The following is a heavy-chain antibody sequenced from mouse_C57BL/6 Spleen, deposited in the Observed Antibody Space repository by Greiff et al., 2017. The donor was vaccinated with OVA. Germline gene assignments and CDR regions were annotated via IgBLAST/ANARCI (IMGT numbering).Heavy chain of an antibody. Sequence: VQLQESDAELVKPGASVTISCKVSGYTFTDYTIHWMKQRPEQGLEWLGYIYPRDGSTKYNEKFKGKATLTADNSSRAAYMQLNSLTSEDSAVYFGARSYYSNHVFAYWGQGTLVTVSA. CDR1: GYTFTDYT. CDR3: ARSYYSNHVFAY. J-gene: IGHJ3*01. CDR2: IYPRDGST. V-gene: IGHV1-78*01. D-gene: IGHD2-5*01.